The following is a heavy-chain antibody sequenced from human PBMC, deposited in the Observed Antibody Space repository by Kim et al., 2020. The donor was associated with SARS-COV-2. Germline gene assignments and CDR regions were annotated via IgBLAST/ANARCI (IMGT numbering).Heavy chain of an antibody. V-gene: IGHV4-59*01. CDR2: GST. J-gene: IGHJ6*02. CDR3: ARDNYGMDV. Sequence: GSTNYNPSLKSRVTISVDTSKNQFSLKLSSVTAADTAVYYCARDNYGMDVWGQGTTVTVSS.